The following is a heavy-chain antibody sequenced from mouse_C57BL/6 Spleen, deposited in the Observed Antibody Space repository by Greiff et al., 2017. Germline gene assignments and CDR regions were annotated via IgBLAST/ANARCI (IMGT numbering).Heavy chain of an antibody. CDR3: ASLFYYSSSFDY. V-gene: IGHV1-53*01. D-gene: IGHD1-1*01. J-gene: IGHJ2*01. Sequence: QVQLQQPGPELVKPGASVKLSCKASGYTFTSYWMHWVKQRPGQGLEWIGNINPRNGGTNYNEKFKSKATLTVDKSSSPAYMDLSSLTSENSAVYYCASLFYYSSSFDYWGQGTTLTVSS. CDR2: INPRNGGT. CDR1: GYTFTSYW.